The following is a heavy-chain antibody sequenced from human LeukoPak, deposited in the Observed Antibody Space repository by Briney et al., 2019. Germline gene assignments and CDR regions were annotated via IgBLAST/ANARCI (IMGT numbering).Heavy chain of an antibody. CDR1: GGPFSNYY. D-gene: IGHD4-17*01. CDR2: IYHTGST. CDR3: ARVGYPTQRRVLSAVTIPTAGAFDV. V-gene: IGHV4-34*01. J-gene: IGHJ6*04. Sequence: SETLSLTCAAYGGPFSNYYWSWIRQPPGKGLEWIGDIYHTGSTTYSPSLKSRVIISVDTSKKQFSLSLTSVTAADTAVYYCARVGYPTQRRVLSAVTIPTAGAFDVWGKGTTVTVSS.